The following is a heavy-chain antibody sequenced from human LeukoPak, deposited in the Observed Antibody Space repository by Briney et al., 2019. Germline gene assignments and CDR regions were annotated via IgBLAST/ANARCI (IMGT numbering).Heavy chain of an antibody. CDR3: AKDDPATHY. V-gene: IGHV1-2*02. D-gene: IGHD6-25*01. J-gene: IGHJ4*02. Sequence: GASVKVSCKASRYSFTGYYIHWVRQAPGHGLEWMGWINPNIGVTNYAQKFQGRVTMTRDTSVTTAYMELDSLTSDDTAVYYCAKDDPATHYWGQGTLVTVSS. CDR2: INPNIGVT. CDR1: RYSFTGYY.